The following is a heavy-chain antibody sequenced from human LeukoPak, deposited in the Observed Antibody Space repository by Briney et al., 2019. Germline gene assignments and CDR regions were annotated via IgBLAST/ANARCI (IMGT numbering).Heavy chain of an antibody. D-gene: IGHD3-10*01. CDR3: ARQEGGTMVRGPPLSWFDP. CDR2: IYPSDSYT. Sequence: GESLRISCKGSGYSFTSYWISWVRQMPGKGLEWMGGIYPSDSYTNYSPSFQGHVTISADKSISTAYLQWSSLKASDTAMYYCARQEGGTMVRGPPLSWFDPWGQGTLVTVSS. CDR1: GYSFTSYW. V-gene: IGHV5-10-1*01. J-gene: IGHJ5*02.